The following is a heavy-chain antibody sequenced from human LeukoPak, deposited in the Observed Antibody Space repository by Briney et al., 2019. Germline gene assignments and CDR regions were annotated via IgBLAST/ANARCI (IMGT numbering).Heavy chain of an antibody. V-gene: IGHV1-8*03. Sequence: GASVKVSCKDSGYTFTSYDINWVRQATGQGLEWMGWMNPNSGNTGYAQKFQGRVTITRNTSISTAYMELSSLRSEDTAVYYCARGHYYDSSGYYYAYAFDIWGQGTMVTVSS. CDR2: MNPNSGNT. D-gene: IGHD3-22*01. J-gene: IGHJ3*02. CDR3: ARGHYYDSSGYYYAYAFDI. CDR1: GYTFTSYD.